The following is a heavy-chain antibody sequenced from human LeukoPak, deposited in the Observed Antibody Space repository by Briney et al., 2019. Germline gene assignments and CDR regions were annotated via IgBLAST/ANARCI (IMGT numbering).Heavy chain of an antibody. D-gene: IGHD3-22*01. V-gene: IGHV1-24*01. CDR2: FDPEDGET. J-gene: IGHJ3*02. Sequence: ASVKVSCKVSGYTLTELSMHWVRQAPGEGLEWMGGFDPEDGETIYAQKFQGRVTMTEDTSTDTAYMELSSLRSEDTAVYYCATIAQYYYASSGYYPGAFDIWGQGTMVTVSS. CDR3: ATIAQYYYASSGYYPGAFDI. CDR1: GYTLTELS.